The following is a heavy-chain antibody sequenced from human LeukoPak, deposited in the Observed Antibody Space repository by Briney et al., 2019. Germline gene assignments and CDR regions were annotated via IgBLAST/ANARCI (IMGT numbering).Heavy chain of an antibody. D-gene: IGHD2-21*01. Sequence: GGSLRLSCAASGFTVSSNYMSWVRQAPGKGLEWVSVIYSGGSTYYADSVKGRFTISRDNSKNTLYLQMNGLRAEDTAVYYCARESSISNYFDYWGQGTLVTVSS. CDR3: ARESSISNYFDY. V-gene: IGHV3-53*01. J-gene: IGHJ4*02. CDR2: IYSGGST. CDR1: GFTVSSNY.